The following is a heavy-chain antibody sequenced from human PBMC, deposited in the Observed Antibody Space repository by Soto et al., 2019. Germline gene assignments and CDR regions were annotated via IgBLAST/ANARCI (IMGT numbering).Heavy chain of an antibody. CDR2: ISYDGSNK. D-gene: IGHD3-9*01. Sequence: QVQLVESGGGVVQPGRSLKLSCAASGFTFSSYAMHWVRQAPGKGLEWVAVISYDGSNKYYADSVKGRFTISRDNSKNTLYLQMNRLRAEDTAVYYCARGTFLRYFDWSPDYWGQGTLVTVSS. CDR1: GFTFSSYA. J-gene: IGHJ4*02. V-gene: IGHV3-30-3*01. CDR3: ARGTFLRYFDWSPDY.